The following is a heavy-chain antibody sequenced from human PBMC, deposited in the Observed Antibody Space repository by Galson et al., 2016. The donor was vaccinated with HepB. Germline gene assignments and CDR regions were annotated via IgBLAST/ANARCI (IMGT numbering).Heavy chain of an antibody. CDR2: ISTSGHI. J-gene: IGHJ3*02. CDR3: VRLLWPATRGAFHI. Sequence: SETLSLTCTVSGGSISPFFWSWIRQPPGKGLEWIGRISTSGHIKYNPSLESRVTMSVDTSKNQFSLSLSSVTAADTAVYYCVRLLWPATRGAFHIWGQGTMVTVSS. D-gene: IGHD2-15*01. V-gene: IGHV4-4*07. CDR1: GGSISPFF.